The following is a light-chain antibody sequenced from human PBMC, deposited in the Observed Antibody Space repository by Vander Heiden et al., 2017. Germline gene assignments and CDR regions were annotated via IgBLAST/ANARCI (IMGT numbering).Light chain of an antibody. Sequence: DIQMTQSPSSLSASVGDRVTITCRASQSISSYLNWYQQKPGTAPKVLIYAASTLQSGVPSRFSGSGSGTDFTLTITRLQPEDFATYYCQQSDSTSSTFGQGTKMEIK. V-gene: IGKV1-39*01. CDR1: QSISSY. CDR3: QQSDSTSST. CDR2: AAS. J-gene: IGKJ2*01.